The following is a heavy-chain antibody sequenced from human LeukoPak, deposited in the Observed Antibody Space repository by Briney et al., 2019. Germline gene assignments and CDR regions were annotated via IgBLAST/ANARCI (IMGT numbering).Heavy chain of an antibody. CDR2: INPNSGGT. Sequence: ASVKVSCKASGYTFTSYGISWVRQAPGQGLEWMGWINPNSGGTNYAQKFQGRVTMTRDTSISTAYMELSRLRSDDTAVYYCARDAGGSDDYWGQGTLVTVSS. CDR1: GYTFTSYG. CDR3: ARDAGGSDDY. V-gene: IGHV1-2*02. D-gene: IGHD2-15*01. J-gene: IGHJ4*02.